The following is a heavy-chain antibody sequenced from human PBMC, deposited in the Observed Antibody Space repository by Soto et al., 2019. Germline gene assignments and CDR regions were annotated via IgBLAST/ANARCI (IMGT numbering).Heavy chain of an antibody. V-gene: IGHV4-34*01. Sequence: SRVTISVDTSKNQFSLTLSSVTAADTAVYYCARGVAAAGTVPYYFDYWGQGTLVTVSS. J-gene: IGHJ4*02. D-gene: IGHD6-13*01. CDR3: ARGVAAAGTVPYYFDY.